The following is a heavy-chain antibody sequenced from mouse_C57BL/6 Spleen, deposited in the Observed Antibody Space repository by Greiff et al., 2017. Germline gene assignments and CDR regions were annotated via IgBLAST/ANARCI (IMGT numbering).Heavy chain of an antibody. CDR2: IYPGDGDT. CDR1: GYAFSSSW. V-gene: IGHV1-82*01. CDR3: ARQLRHYAMDY. D-gene: IGHD3-2*02. J-gene: IGHJ4*01. Sequence: VKLMESGPELVKPGASVKISCKASGYAFSSSWMNWVKQRPGKGLEWIGRIYPGDGDTNYNGKFKGKATLTADKSSSTAYMQLSSLTSEDSAVYFCARQLRHYAMDYWGQGTSVTVSS.